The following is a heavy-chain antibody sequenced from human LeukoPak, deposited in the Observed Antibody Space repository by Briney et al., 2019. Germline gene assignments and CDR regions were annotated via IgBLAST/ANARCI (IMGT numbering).Heavy chain of an antibody. D-gene: IGHD3-22*01. J-gene: IGHJ4*02. V-gene: IGHV1-69*13. CDR3: ARSEYYYDSSGYYSDY. CDR1: GGTFSSYA. Sequence: GASVKVSCKASGGTFSSYAISWVRQAPGQGLEWMGGIIPIFGTANYAQKFQGRVTITADESTSTAYMELRSLRSDDTAVYYCARSEYYYDSSGYYSDYWGQGTLVTVSS. CDR2: IIPIFGTA.